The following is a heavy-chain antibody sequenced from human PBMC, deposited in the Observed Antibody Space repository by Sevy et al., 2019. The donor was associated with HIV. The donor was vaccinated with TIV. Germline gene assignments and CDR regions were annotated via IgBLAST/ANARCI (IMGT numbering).Heavy chain of an antibody. CDR2: IYYSGST. CDR3: ARLPIVAAAGYYYYGMDV. CDR1: GGSVSSGSYY. J-gene: IGHJ6*02. D-gene: IGHD5-12*01. V-gene: IGHV4-61*01. Sequence: SETLSLTCAVSGGSVSSGSYYWSWIRQPPGKGLEWIGYIYYSGSTNYHPSLKSRVTISVDTSKNQCSLKLNSVTAADTAVYYCARLPIVAAAGYYYYGMDVWGQGTTVTVSS.